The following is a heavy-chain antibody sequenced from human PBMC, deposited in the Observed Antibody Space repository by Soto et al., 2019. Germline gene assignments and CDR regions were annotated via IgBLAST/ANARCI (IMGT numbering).Heavy chain of an antibody. J-gene: IGHJ4*02. CDR1: GYSFTSYW. Sequence: GESLKISCXGSGYSFTSYWISWVRQMPGKGLEWMGRIDPSDSYTNYSPSFQGHVTISADKSISTAYLQWSSLKASDTAMYYCARLDYYDSSGYSSFDYWGQGTLVTVSS. CDR2: IDPSDSYT. D-gene: IGHD3-22*01. CDR3: ARLDYYDSSGYSSFDY. V-gene: IGHV5-10-1*01.